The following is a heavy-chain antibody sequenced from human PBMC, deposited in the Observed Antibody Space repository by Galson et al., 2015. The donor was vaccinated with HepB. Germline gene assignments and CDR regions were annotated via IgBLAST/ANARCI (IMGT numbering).Heavy chain of an antibody. J-gene: IGHJ3*02. CDR1: GFTFSNVW. V-gene: IGHV3-15*01. D-gene: IGHD1-26*01. CDR3: TTVAVVGGKVVAFDI. Sequence: SLRLSCAASGFTFSNVWMSWVRQAPGKGLEWVGRIKGKSDGGTTDYAAPVKGRFTISRDDSRNTMYLQMNSLKTGDTAVYYCTTVAVVGGKVVAFDIWGQGTMVTVSS. CDR2: IKGKSDGGTT.